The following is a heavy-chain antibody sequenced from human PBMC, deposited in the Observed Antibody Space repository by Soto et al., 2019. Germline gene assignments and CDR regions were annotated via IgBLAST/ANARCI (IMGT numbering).Heavy chain of an antibody. D-gene: IGHD3-22*01. Sequence: PSETLSLTCTVSGGSINSGAYYWSWIRQHPGKGLEWIGYIYYNGKTYYNPSLKSRVTISVDTSKNQFSLKLSSVTAADTAVYYCARESSGYYPTKVDYWGQGTLVTVSS. J-gene: IGHJ4*02. CDR2: IYYNGKT. CDR1: GGSINSGAYY. V-gene: IGHV4-31*03. CDR3: ARESSGYYPTKVDY.